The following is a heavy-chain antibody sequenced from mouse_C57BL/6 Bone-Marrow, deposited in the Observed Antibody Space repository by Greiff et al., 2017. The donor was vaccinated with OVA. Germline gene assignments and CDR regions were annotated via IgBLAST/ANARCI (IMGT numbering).Heavy chain of an antibody. V-gene: IGHV1-64*01. J-gene: IGHJ3*01. CDR1: GYTFTSYW. CDR2: IHPNSGST. CDR3: ARSGYYYGTWFAY. D-gene: IGHD1-1*01. Sequence: VQLQQPGAELVKPGASVTLSCKASGYTFTSYWMHWVKQRPGQGLEWIGRIHPNSGSTNYTEKFKSKATLTVDKSSSTAYMQLSSLTSEDSAVYYCARSGYYYGTWFAYWGQGTLVTVSA.